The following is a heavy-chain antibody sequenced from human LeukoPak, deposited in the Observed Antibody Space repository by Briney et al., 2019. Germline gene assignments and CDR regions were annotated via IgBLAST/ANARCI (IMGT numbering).Heavy chain of an antibody. CDR3: ARDPGALRYLEWGDYMDV. Sequence: GGSLRLSCAASGFTFTSYVIHWVRQAPGKGLEWVAVVSYDGSHQDYADSVKGRFSISGDNSKNTLHLQMNSLRPEDTAVYYCARDPGALRYLEWGDYMDVWGKGTTVTVSS. CDR1: GFTFTSYV. D-gene: IGHD3-3*01. V-gene: IGHV3-30*16. J-gene: IGHJ6*03. CDR2: VSYDGSHQ.